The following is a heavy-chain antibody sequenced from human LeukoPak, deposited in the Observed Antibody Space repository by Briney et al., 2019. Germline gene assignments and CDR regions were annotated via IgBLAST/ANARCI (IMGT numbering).Heavy chain of an antibody. D-gene: IGHD2-8*02. V-gene: IGHV3-7*01. CDR3: ARHTYWAFDY. Sequence: GGSLRLSCAASGFAFSSHWMTWIRQAPGKGLEWVAHIKQDGSEKWYVDSVKGRFIMSRDNAKNSLYLQMNSLRGEDTAVYYCARHTYWAFDYWGQGSLVTVSS. CDR2: IKQDGSEK. CDR1: GFAFSSHW. J-gene: IGHJ4*02.